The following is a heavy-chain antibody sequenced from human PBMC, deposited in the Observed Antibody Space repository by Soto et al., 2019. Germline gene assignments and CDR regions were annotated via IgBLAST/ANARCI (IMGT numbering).Heavy chain of an antibody. CDR2: LYYSGNT. V-gene: IGHV4-39*01. J-gene: IGHJ6*02. CDR1: GGSISISGYY. D-gene: IGHD2-21*01. Sequence: LSLTCTVSGGSISISGYYWGRIRQPPGKVLEWVGSLYYSGNTYYNPSLKSRVTMSIDTSKSQFSLQLRSLTAADTAVYYCAKHRDYDGMEVSGQGTAVTVSS. CDR3: AKHRDYDGMEV.